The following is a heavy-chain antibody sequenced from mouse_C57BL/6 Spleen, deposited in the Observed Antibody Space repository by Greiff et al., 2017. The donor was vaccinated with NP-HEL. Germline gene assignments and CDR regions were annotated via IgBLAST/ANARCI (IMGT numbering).Heavy chain of an antibody. J-gene: IGHJ3*01. CDR3: AKKREDYDGEDFAY. CDR2: IWGDGST. Sequence: VQLKESGPGLVAPSQSLSITCTVSGFSLTSYGVSWVRQLPGKGLEWLGVIWGDGSTNYHSALISRLSISKDNSKSQVFLKLNSLQTDDTATYYCAKKREDYDGEDFAYWGQGTLVTVSA. CDR1: GFSLTSYG. D-gene: IGHD2-4*01. V-gene: IGHV2-3*01.